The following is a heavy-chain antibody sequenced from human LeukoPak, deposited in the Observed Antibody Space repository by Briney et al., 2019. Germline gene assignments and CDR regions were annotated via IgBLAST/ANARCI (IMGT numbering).Heavy chain of an antibody. V-gene: IGHV1-2*04. D-gene: IGHD3-10*01. CDR1: GYTFTGYY. CDR3: ARGRARFGELFPDY. CDR2: INPNSGGT. J-gene: IGHJ4*02. Sequence: ASVKVSCKVSGYTFTGYYMHWVRQAPGQGLEWMGWINPNSGGTYYAQKFQGWVTMTRDTSISTAYMELSRLRSDDTAVYYCARGRARFGELFPDYWGQGTLVTVSS.